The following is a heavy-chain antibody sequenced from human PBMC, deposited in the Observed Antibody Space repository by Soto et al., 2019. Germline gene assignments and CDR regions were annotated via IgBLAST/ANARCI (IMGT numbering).Heavy chain of an antibody. D-gene: IGHD4-17*01. V-gene: IGHV3-66*04. Sequence: EVQLVESGGGLVQPGGSLRLSCAASGFTVSSNYMSWVRQAPGKGLEWVSVIYSGGSTYYADSVKGRFTISRDNSKNTLYLQLNSLRAEDTAVYYCARRRGDYEKNGYWGQGTLVTVSS. CDR2: IYSGGST. CDR3: ARRRGDYEKNGY. CDR1: GFTVSSNY. J-gene: IGHJ4*02.